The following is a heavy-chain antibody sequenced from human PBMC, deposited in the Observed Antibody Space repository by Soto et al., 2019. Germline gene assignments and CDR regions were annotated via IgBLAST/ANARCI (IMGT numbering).Heavy chain of an antibody. D-gene: IGHD3-22*01. CDR3: AKGHVVVIKN. CDR1: GFTFSNYA. Sequence: GGSLRLSCAASGFTFSNYAVTWVRQAPGKGLEWVSTISGSGGSTYYADSVKGRFTISRDNSKNTLYLQMNSLRAEDTAVYYCAKGHVVVIKNWGQGTLVTVSS. CDR2: ISGSGGST. J-gene: IGHJ4*02. V-gene: IGHV3-23*01.